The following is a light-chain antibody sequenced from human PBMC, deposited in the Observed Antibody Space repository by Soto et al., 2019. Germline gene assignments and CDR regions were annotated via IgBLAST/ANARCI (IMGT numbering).Light chain of an antibody. CDR2: GAS. CDR1: QSVSSNY. J-gene: IGKJ1*01. CDR3: QQYGGSPPT. V-gene: IGKV3-20*01. Sequence: EIVLTQSPGTLSLSPGERATLSCRASQSVSSNYLAWYQRKPGQAPRLLIYGASSRATDIPNRFSGSGSGTDFTLTITRLEPEDFAGYFCQQYGGSPPTFDQGTKVEIK.